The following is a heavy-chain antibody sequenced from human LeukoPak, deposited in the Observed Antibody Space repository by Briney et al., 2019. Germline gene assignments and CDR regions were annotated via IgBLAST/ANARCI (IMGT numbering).Heavy chain of an antibody. CDR2: INHSGST. CDR3: ARLFGQWLGGFDAFDI. Sequence: SETLSLTCAVYGGSFSGYYWSWIRQPPGKGLEWIGEINHSGSTNYNPSLKSRVTISVDTSKNQFSLKLSSVTAADTAVYYCARLFGQWLGGFDAFDIWGQGTMVTVSS. D-gene: IGHD6-19*01. V-gene: IGHV4-34*01. CDR1: GGSFSGYY. J-gene: IGHJ3*02.